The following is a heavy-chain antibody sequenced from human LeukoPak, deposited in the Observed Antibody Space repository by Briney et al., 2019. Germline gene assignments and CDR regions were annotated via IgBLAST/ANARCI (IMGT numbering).Heavy chain of an antibody. V-gene: IGHV3-23*01. CDR1: GFTFSSYA. Sequence: GGSLRLSCAASGFTFSSYAMSWVRQAPGKGLEWVSAISGSGGSTYYADSVKGRFTISRDNSKNTLYLQMNSLRAEDTAVYYCAKSWGLYYYDSSVFDYWGQGTLLTVSS. CDR2: ISGSGGST. CDR3: AKSWGLYYYDSSVFDY. J-gene: IGHJ4*02. D-gene: IGHD3-22*01.